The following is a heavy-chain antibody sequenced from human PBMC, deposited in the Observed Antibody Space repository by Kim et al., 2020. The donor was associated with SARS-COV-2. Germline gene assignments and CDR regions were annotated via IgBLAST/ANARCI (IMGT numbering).Heavy chain of an antibody. CDR2: IKEDGTEK. CDR3: ARDRRYSLDY. Sequence: GGSLRLSCVVSGFSFTTNWMSWVRQAPGKGLEWVAKIKEDGTEKYYGYSVEGRFTISRDNAKNSLYLQMNSLSAEATAVYYCARDRRYSLDYWGQGTLVTVSS. CDR1: GFSFTTNW. D-gene: IGHD2-15*01. V-gene: IGHV3-7*01. J-gene: IGHJ4*02.